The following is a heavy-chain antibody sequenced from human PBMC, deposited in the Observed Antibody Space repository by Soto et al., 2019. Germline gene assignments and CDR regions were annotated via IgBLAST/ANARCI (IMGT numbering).Heavy chain of an antibody. J-gene: IGHJ6*02. CDR3: ARHKGGYYSGVDV. CDR2: IYYSGTT. V-gene: IGHV4-39*01. D-gene: IGHD3-16*01. CDR1: GGSISSNSYY. Sequence: QLQLQESGPGLVKPSEPLYLTCTVSGGSISSNSYYWAWIRQPPGKGLAWIGNIYYSGTTYYNPSLKSRGTISVDTSKNKFSLKLSSVTAADTAVYYCARHKGGYYSGVDVWGQGTTVTVSS.